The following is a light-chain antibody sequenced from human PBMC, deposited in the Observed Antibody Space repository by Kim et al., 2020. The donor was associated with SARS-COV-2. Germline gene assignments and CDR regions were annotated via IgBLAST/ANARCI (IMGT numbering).Light chain of an antibody. V-gene: IGKV2D-29*01. CDR3: MQTIQLPLS. CDR1: QRLMHGDGRTY. Sequence: VLTQTLLTLSVTPGQPASISCKSSQRLMHGDGRTYLHWYLQKPGQPPQLLIYEVSNRFSGVPDRFSGGGSGTDFTLKISRVEAEDVGVYYCMQTIQLPLSFGGGTKLEI. J-gene: IGKJ4*01. CDR2: EVS.